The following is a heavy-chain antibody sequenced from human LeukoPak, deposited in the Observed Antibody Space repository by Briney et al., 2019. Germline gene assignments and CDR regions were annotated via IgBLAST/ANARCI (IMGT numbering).Heavy chain of an antibody. Sequence: ASVKVSCKASGYTFTGYYMHWVRQAPGQGLEWMGWINPNSGGTNYAQKFQGRVTMTRDTSISTAYMELSRLRSDDTAVYYCARDGHGSGSLFDYWGQGTLVTVSS. J-gene: IGHJ4*02. D-gene: IGHD3-10*01. CDR3: ARDGHGSGSLFDY. V-gene: IGHV1-2*02. CDR1: GYTFTGYY. CDR2: INPNSGGT.